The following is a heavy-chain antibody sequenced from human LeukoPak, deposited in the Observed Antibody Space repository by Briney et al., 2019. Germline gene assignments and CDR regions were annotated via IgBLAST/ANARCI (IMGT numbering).Heavy chain of an antibody. V-gene: IGHV1-18*01. D-gene: IGHD3-16*01. CDR3: ARGWFDTTAYHYPFDY. CDR1: GYTFSRYG. Sequence: ASVKVSCKASGYTFSRYGISWVRQAPGQGLEWMGWISPYNGNVNYAHQLQDRVTMTTDTSTGTAYMEVRSLRSDDTAVYYCARGWFDTTAYHYPFDYWGQGTLVTVSS. J-gene: IGHJ4*02. CDR2: ISPYNGNV.